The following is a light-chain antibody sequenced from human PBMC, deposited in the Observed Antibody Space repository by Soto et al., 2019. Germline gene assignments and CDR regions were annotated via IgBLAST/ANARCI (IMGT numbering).Light chain of an antibody. CDR3: QQYNNWPPWT. CDR2: GAS. Sequence: EIVMTQSPPTLSVSPGERATLSCRASQSVGTNLAWYQQRPGQAPRLLMYGASTRATSIPARFSGSGSGTEFTLTISSLQSEDFAIYYCQQYNNWPPWTFCQGTKVEIK. V-gene: IGKV3-15*01. CDR1: QSVGTN. J-gene: IGKJ1*01.